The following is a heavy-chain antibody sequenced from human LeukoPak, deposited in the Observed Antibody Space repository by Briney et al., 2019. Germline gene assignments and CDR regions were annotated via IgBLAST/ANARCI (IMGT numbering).Heavy chain of an antibody. CDR2: INITGST. CDR1: GGSFSGYY. V-gene: IGHV4-34*01. CDR3: ARGPPIYCSGGSCYSEARWFDY. D-gene: IGHD2-15*01. J-gene: IGHJ4*02. Sequence: SETLSLTCAVYGGSFSGYYWSWIRQPPGKGLEWIGEINITGSTNYNPSLKSRVTISVGTSKNQFSLKLSSVTAADTAVYYCARGPPIYCSGGSCYSEARWFDYWGQGTLVTVSS.